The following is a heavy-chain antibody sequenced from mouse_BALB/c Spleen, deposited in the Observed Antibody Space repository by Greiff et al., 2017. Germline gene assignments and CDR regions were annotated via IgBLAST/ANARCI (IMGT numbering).Heavy chain of an antibody. J-gene: IGHJ4*01. CDR2: ISSGGSYT. CDR1: GFTFSSYA. Sequence: DVQLVESGGGLVKPGGSLKLSCAASGFTFSSYAMSWVRQTPEKRLEWVATISSGGSYTYYPDSVKGRFTISRDNAKNTLYLQMSSLRSEDTAMYYCARHHYGNAMDYWGQGTSVTVSS. CDR3: ARHHYGNAMDY. D-gene: IGHD2-1*01. V-gene: IGHV5-9-3*01.